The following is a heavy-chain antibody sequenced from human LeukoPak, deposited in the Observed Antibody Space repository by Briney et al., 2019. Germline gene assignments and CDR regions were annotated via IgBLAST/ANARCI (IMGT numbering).Heavy chain of an antibody. CDR2: ITPNADRT. D-gene: IGHD3-22*01. J-gene: IGHJ1*01. Sequence: GGSLRLSCAASGFTFGSYGMSWVRQAPGKGLEWVSFITPNADRTSYADSVEGRFTISRDNPRNTLYMQMSSLRDEDTALYYCAIMHGYYDGSGYWVQWGQGTLVSVPS. V-gene: IGHV3-23*01. CDR1: GFTFGSYG. CDR3: AIMHGYYDGSGYWVQ.